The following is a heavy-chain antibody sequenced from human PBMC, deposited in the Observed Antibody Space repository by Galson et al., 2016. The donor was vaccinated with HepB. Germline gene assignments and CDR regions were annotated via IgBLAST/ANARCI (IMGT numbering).Heavy chain of an antibody. V-gene: IGHV3-23*01. CDR1: GFTFSTFV. D-gene: IGHD3-22*01. Sequence: SLRLSCAASGFTFSTFVIDWVRQAPGKGLERVSGISGNGGDTYYADSVKGRFTISRDNSKTTVYLQMNSLRVEDTAVYYCAKGLDYSDSSGYSYLQYWGQGTQVTVSS. CDR2: ISGNGGDT. CDR3: AKGLDYSDSSGYSYLQY. J-gene: IGHJ4*02.